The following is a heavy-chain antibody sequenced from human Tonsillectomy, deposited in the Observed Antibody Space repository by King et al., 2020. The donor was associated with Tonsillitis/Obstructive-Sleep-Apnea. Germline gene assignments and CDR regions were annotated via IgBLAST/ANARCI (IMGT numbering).Heavy chain of an antibody. CDR2: ISSSSSYT. CDR1: GFTFSDYY. Sequence: VQLVEAGGGLVKPGGSLRLSCAASGFTFSDYYMSWIRQAPGKGLEWVSYISSSSSYTNYADSVKGRFTISRDNAKNSLYLQMNSLRAEDTAVYYCARDGTLYCSGGSCYFDYWGQGTLVTVSS. V-gene: IGHV3-11*05. D-gene: IGHD2-15*01. J-gene: IGHJ4*02. CDR3: ARDGTLYCSGGSCYFDY.